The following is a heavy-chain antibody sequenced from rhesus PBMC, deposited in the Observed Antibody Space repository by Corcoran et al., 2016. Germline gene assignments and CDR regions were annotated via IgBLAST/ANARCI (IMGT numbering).Heavy chain of an antibody. CDR3: ARVDIGYSIDFDY. V-gene: IGHV4-122*02. CDR1: GGSISSGYYY. J-gene: IGHJ4*01. Sequence: QVQLQESGPGLVKPSETLSLTCAVPGGSISSGYYYWSWIRQPPGKGLEWIGYIPYSGTTSYNPSLNSRVTISCDTSKNQFSLKLSSVTAADTAVYYCARVDIGYSIDFDYWGQGVLVTVSS. D-gene: IGHD5-24*01. CDR2: IPYSGTT.